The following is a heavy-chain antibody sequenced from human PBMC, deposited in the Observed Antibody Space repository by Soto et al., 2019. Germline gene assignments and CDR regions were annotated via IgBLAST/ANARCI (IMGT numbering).Heavy chain of an antibody. Sequence: GASVKVSCKASGYAFSGFDITWVRQAPGRGLEWMGWLNPNRAKTGSAPKFQGRITMTSDTATSTAYMELTSLKSDDSAIYYCARQVSVVPDFWGQGTLVTVSS. CDR2: LNPNRAKT. V-gene: IGHV1-8*02. CDR3: ARQVSVVPDF. J-gene: IGHJ4*02. CDR1: GYAFSGFD.